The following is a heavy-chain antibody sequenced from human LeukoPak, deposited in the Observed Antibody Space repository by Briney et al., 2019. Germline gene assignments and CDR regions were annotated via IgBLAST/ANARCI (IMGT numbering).Heavy chain of an antibody. J-gene: IGHJ2*01. CDR3: ASVQLWPNWYFDL. V-gene: IGHV4-30-2*01. D-gene: IGHD5-18*01. CDR2: IYHSGST. CDR1: GGSISSGGYS. Sequence: SETLSLTCAVSGGSISSGGYSWSWIRQPPGKGLEWIGYIYHSGSTYYNPSLKSRVTISVDRSKNQFSLKLSSVTAADTAVYYCASVQLWPNWYFDLWGRGTLVTVSS.